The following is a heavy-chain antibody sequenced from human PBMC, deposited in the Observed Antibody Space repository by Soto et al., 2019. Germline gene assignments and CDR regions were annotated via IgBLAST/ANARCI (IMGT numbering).Heavy chain of an antibody. CDR2: IYYSGST. CDR1: GGSISSYY. Sequence: SETLSLTCTVSGGSISSYYWSWIRRPPGKGLEWIGYIYYSGSTNYNPSLKSRVTISVDTSKNQFSLKLSSVTAADTAVYYCASTYYDILTGYFYFDYWGQGTLVTVSS. CDR3: ASTYYDILTGYFYFDY. D-gene: IGHD3-9*01. V-gene: IGHV4-59*08. J-gene: IGHJ4*02.